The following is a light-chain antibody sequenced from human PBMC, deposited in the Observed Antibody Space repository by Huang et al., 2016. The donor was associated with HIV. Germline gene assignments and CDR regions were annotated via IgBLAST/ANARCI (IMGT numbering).Light chain of an antibody. J-gene: IGKJ4*01. V-gene: IGKV2-30*02. CDR3: MQGTHLFT. Sequence: VVLTQSPLYLSVTLGQPASISCRSSQSLIHSNGNTYLNWFQQRPGQSPRRRISQVSRGDAGVPDRFSGSGSGTDFTLKISRVEAEDVGVYYCMQGTHLFTFGGGTRVDIK. CDR1: QSLIHSNGNTY. CDR2: QVS.